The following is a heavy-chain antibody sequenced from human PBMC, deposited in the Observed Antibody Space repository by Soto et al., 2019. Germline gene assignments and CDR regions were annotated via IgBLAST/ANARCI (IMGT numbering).Heavy chain of an antibody. D-gene: IGHD3-10*01. CDR3: ATSYGSGSTHFDN. CDR1: AGTFNSYT. Sequence: QVQLVQSGAEVKKPGSSVKVSCTASAGTFNSYTINWVRQTPGQGLEWVGRVNPIVGMSNSALKFQGRVTISADKSTNRAYMDLTILKSEDTAVYYCATSYGSGSTHFDNWGQGTLVTVSS. V-gene: IGHV1-69*02. J-gene: IGHJ4*02. CDR2: VNPIVGMS.